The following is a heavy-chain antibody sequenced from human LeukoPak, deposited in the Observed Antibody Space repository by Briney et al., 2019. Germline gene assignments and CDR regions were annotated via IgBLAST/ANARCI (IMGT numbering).Heavy chain of an antibody. CDR1: GFTFSSYS. CDR3: AAGGDYYYHMDV. J-gene: IGHJ6*03. Sequence: PGGSLRLSCAASGFTFSSYSMNWVRQAPGKGLEWVSYISSSGSTIYYADSVKGRFTISRDNAKNSVYLQMNSLRAEDTAVYHCAAGGDYYYHMDVWGKGTTVTVSS. D-gene: IGHD3-10*01. V-gene: IGHV3-48*04. CDR2: ISSSGSTI.